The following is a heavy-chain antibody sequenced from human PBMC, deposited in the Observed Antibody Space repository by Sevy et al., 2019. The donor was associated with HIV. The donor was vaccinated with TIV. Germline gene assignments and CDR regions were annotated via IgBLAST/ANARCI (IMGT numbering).Heavy chain of an antibody. D-gene: IGHD6-6*01. Sequence: ASVKVSCKASGYTFTSYGISWVRQAPGQGLEWMGWISACNGNTNYAQKLQGRVTMTTDTSTSTAYMELRSLRSDDTAVYYCARGGPYSSSSGSGDYWGQGTLVTVSS. CDR3: ARGGPYSSSSGSGDY. CDR1: GYTFTSYG. CDR2: ISACNGNT. J-gene: IGHJ4*02. V-gene: IGHV1-18*04.